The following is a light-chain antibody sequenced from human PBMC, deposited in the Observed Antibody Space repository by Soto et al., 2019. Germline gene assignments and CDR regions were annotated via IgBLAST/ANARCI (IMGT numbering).Light chain of an antibody. J-gene: IGKJ1*01. V-gene: IGKV3-20*01. CDR2: AAS. Sequence: EIVLTQSPGTLSLSPGERATISCRASQTISNRYLSWYQLKPDQPPRLLIFAASNMVSGIPSRFSGSGSGTDFTLTISRLEPEDFAVYYCQHYGGSFPPFGQGTKVEIK. CDR3: QHYGGSFPP. CDR1: QTISNRY.